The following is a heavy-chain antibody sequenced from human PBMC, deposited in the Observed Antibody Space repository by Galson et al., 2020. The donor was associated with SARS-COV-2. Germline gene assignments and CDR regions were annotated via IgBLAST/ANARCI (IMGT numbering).Heavy chain of an antibody. D-gene: IGHD2-2*02. CDR1: GYTFTSYY. CDR3: ARRGAIVVVPAAISGDWFDP. V-gene: IGHV1-46*01. CDR2: INPSGGST. Sequence: ASVKVSCKASGYTFTSYYMHWVRQAPGQGLEWIGIINPSGGSTSYAQKFQGRVTMTRDTSTSTVYMELSSLRSEDTAVYYCARRGAIVVVPAAISGDWFDPWGQGTLVTVSS. J-gene: IGHJ5*02.